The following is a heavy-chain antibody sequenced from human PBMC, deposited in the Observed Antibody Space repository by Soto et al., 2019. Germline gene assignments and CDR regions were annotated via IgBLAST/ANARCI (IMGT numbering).Heavy chain of an antibody. Sequence: GGSLRLSCAASGFTFSSYGMHWVRQAPGKGLEWVAVISYDGSNKYYADSVKGRFTISRDNSKNTLYLQMNSLRAEETAVYYCAKAYCGGAVACGFFYYYGMDVWGQGTTVTVSS. CDR1: GFTFSSYG. V-gene: IGHV3-30*18. CDR2: ISYDGSNK. D-gene: IGHD2-21*01. J-gene: IGHJ6*02. CDR3: AKAYCGGAVACGFFYYYGMDV.